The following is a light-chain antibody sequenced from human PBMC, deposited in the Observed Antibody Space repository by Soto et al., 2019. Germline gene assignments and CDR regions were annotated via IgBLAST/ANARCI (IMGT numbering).Light chain of an antibody. CDR2: GVS. CDR3: QQYGTSPRT. J-gene: IGKJ1*01. CDR1: QSVSSSY. V-gene: IGKV3-20*01. Sequence: EIVLTQSPGTLSLSPGERATLSCRASQSVSSSYLGWYQQKLGQAPRLLIYGVSNRATGIPARFSGSGSGTDFTLTISRLESEDFAVYYCQQYGTSPRTFGQGTKVEIK.